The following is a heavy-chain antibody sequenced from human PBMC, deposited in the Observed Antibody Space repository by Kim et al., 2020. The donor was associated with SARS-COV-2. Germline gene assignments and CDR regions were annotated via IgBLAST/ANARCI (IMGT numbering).Heavy chain of an antibody. Sequence: GGSLRLSCAGSGFTFSSYSMNWVRQAPGKGLEWVAYISSHSSNSFYADSVKGRFTISRDNVRNSVYLQMNSLRGEDTAVYYCVRECFRGDDGDYSFDYWGQGTLVTVSS. V-gene: IGHV3-48*04. CDR3: VRECFRGDDGDYSFDY. CDR2: ISSHSSNS. J-gene: IGHJ4*02. D-gene: IGHD3-10*01. CDR1: GFTFSSYS.